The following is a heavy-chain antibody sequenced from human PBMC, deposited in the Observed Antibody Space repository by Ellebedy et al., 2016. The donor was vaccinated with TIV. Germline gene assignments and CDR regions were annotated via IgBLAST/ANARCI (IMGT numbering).Heavy chain of an antibody. D-gene: IGHD3-22*01. CDR1: RGSISSDNW. V-gene: IGHV4-4*02. CDR2: IYHSGSS. CDR3: ARSPGYYYDSSGYYGGY. Sequence: GSLRLSCAVSRGSISSDNWWSWVRPPPGKGLAWIGEIYHSGSSTYNPSLKGRVTISVDKSKNQFSLNLSSVTAADTAVYYCARSPGYYYDSSGYYGGYWGQGTLVTVSS. J-gene: IGHJ4*02.